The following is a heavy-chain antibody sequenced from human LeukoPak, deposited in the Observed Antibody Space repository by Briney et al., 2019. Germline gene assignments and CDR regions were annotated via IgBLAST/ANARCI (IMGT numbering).Heavy chain of an antibody. CDR2: IYYSGST. V-gene: IGHV4-59*01. CDR1: GGSISTYS. J-gene: IGHJ5*02. CDR3: ARAHSSGWPHMFDP. Sequence: PLETLSLTCTVSGGSISTYSWTWIRQPPGKGLEWIGNIYYSGSTNYNPSLKSRVTISVDTSKNQFSLKVSSVTAADTAVYYCARAHSSGWPHMFDPWGQGTLVTVPS. D-gene: IGHD6-19*01.